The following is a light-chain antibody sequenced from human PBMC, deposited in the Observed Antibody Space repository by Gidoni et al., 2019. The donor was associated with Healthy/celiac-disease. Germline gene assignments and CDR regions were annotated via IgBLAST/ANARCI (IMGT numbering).Light chain of an antibody. CDR1: SSDVGGYNY. Sequence: QSAMTQPPSASGSPGQSVTISCPGTSSDVGGYNYVSWYQQHPGKAPKLMLYEVSKRPSGVPDRFSGSKSGNTASLTVSGLPAEDEADYYCSSYAGSNKVFGGGTKLTVL. J-gene: IGLJ2*01. CDR3: SSYAGSNKV. V-gene: IGLV2-8*01. CDR2: EVS.